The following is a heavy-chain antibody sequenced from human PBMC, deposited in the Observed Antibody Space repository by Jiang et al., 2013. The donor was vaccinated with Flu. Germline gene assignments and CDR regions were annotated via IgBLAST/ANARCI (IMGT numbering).Heavy chain of an antibody. D-gene: IGHD6-19*01. J-gene: IGHJ5*02. V-gene: IGHV6-1*01. CDR3: ARDKTVAGFDP. Sequence: LEWLGRTYYRSKWYNDYAVSVKSRITINPDTSKNQFSLQLNSVTPEDTAVYYCARDKTVAGFDPWGQGTLVTVSS. CDR2: TYYRSKWYN.